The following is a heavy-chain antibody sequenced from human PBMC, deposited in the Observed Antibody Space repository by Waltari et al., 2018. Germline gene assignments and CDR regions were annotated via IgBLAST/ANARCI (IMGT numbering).Heavy chain of an antibody. CDR1: GYTFTSYG. D-gene: IGHD3-3*01. Sequence: QVQLVQSGAEVKKPGASVKVSCKASGYTFTSYGISWVRQDPGQGLEWMGWISAYNGNTNYAQKLQGRVTMTTDTSTSTAYMELRSLRSDDTAVYYCARDGYYDFWSGYYQHFDYWGQGTLVTVSS. CDR3: ARDGYYDFWSGYYQHFDY. CDR2: ISAYNGNT. V-gene: IGHV1-18*01. J-gene: IGHJ4*02.